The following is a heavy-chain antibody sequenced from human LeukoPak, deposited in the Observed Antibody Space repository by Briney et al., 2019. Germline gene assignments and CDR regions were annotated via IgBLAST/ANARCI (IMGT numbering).Heavy chain of an antibody. Sequence: SETLSLTCTVSGGSISSGGYYWSWIRQHPGKGLEWIGYIYYSGSTYYNPSLKSRVTISVDTSKNQFSLKLSSVTAADTAVYYCARRGMGIAAAGPFPMEDWGQGTLVTVSS. CDR1: GGSISSGGYY. V-gene: IGHV4-31*03. CDR2: IYYSGST. D-gene: IGHD6-13*01. J-gene: IGHJ4*02. CDR3: ARRGMGIAAAGPFPMED.